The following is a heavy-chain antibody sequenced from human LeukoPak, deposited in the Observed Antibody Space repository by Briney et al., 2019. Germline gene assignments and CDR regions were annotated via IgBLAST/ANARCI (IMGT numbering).Heavy chain of an antibody. CDR3: AREGWMFGMDV. CDR2: ISYDGSNK. D-gene: IGHD5-12*01. J-gene: IGHJ6*02. V-gene: IGHV3-30*04. Sequence: GGFLRLSCAASGFTFSSYAMHWVRQAPGKGLEWVAVISYDGSNKYYADSVKGRFTISRDNSKNTLYLQMNSLRAEDTAVYYCAREGWMFGMDVWGQGTTVTVSS. CDR1: GFTFSSYA.